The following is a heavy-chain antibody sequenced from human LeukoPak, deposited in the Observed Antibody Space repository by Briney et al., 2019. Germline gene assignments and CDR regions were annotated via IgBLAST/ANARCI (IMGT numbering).Heavy chain of an antibody. Sequence: SVKVSCKASGGTFISYAISWVRQAPGQGLEWMGGITPIFGTANYALKFQGRVTITADKSTSTAYMELSSLRSEDTAVYYCARHVRDIVVVPAAHHNWFDPWGQGTLVTVSS. J-gene: IGHJ5*02. CDR3: ARHVRDIVVVPAAHHNWFDP. D-gene: IGHD2-2*01. CDR1: GGTFISYA. V-gene: IGHV1-69*06. CDR2: ITPIFGTA.